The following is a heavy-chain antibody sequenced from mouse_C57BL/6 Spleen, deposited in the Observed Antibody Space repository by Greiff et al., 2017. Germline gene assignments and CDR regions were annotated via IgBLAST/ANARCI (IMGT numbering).Heavy chain of an antibody. CDR1: GYTFTSYW. V-gene: IGHV1-50*01. CDR2: IDPSDSYT. CDR3: ARTRDVRFAY. J-gene: IGHJ3*01. Sequence: QVQLQQPGAELVKPGASVKLSCKASGYTFTSYWMQWVKQRPGKGLEWIGEIDPSDSYTNYNQKFKGKATLTVDTSSSTAYMQLSSLTSEDSAVYYCARTRDVRFAYWGQGTLVTVSA.